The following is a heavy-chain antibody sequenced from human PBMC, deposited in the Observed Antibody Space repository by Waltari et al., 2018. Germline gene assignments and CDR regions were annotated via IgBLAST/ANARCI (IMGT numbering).Heavy chain of an antibody. V-gene: IGHV4-39*07. D-gene: IGHD3-10*01. J-gene: IGHJ4*02. CDR2: IYYSGST. CDR3: ARGYGSGSYYNGPFDY. CDR1: GGSISSSSYY. Sequence: QLQLQESGPGLVKPSETLSLTCTVSGGSISSSSYYWGWIRQPPGKGLEWIGSIYYSGSTYYNPSLKSRVTISVDTSKNQFSLKLSSVTAADTAVYYCARGYGSGSYYNGPFDYWGQGTLVIVSS.